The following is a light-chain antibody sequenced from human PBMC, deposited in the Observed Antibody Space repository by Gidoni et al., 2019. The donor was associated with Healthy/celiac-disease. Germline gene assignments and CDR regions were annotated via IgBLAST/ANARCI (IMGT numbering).Light chain of an antibody. CDR3: QQYGSTPWT. CDR2: GAS. V-gene: IGKV3-20*01. CDR1: QSVSSSY. Sequence: EIVLTQSPGTLSLSPGERATLSCRASQSVSSSYLAWYQQKPGQAPRLLIYGASSRATGIPDGLSSSGSGTEVTLTISRREAEDYAVYYCQQYGSTPWTFXQXTRVEIK. J-gene: IGKJ1*01.